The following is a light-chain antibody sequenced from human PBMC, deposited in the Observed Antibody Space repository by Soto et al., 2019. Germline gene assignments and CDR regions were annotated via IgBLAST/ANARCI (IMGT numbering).Light chain of an antibody. J-gene: IGKJ1*01. CDR1: QSLSSSY. CDR2: GAS. V-gene: IGKV3-20*01. CDR3: QQYGSSPWT. Sequence: EIVLTQSPGTLSLSPGERATLSCRASQSLSSSYLAWYQQKPGQAPRLLIYGASSRATGIPDRFSGSGSGTDFTLTISRLEPEDFAVYYCQQYGSSPWTFGQGNKVEIK.